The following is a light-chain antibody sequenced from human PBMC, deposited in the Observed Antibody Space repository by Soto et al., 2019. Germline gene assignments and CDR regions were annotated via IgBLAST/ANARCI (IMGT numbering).Light chain of an antibody. CDR3: QVWHSTSVRV. Sequence: SYELPQPPSVSVAPGQTASITCGGNNIGAKGVHWYQQKNPGQAPVLVVFDDRARPSAIPERFSGSNSGNTATLTISRVEAGDEADYYCQVWHSTSVRVFGGGTKLTVL. J-gene: IGLJ2*01. CDR1: NIGAKG. V-gene: IGLV3-21*02. CDR2: DDR.